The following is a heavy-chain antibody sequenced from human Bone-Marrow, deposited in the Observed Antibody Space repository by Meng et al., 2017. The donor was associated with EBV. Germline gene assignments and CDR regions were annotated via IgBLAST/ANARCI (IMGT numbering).Heavy chain of an antibody. CDR1: GGSFSGSD. Sequence: VQLPRRGAGLFETSETLSLTCAVYGGSFSGSDWSWIRQPPGKGLEWIGEINLGGNTNYNPSLKSRVSISVDTSKNQFSLKVNSVTAADTAVYYCATWNNNGWYYGYWGQGTLVTVSS. CDR3: ATWNNNGWYYGY. V-gene: IGHV4-34*01. CDR2: INLGGNT. J-gene: IGHJ4*01. D-gene: IGHD6-19*01.